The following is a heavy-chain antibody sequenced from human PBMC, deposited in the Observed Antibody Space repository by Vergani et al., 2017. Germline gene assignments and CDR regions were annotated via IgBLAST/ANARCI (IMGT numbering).Heavy chain of an antibody. J-gene: IGHJ6*02. V-gene: IGHV1-8*01. Sequence: QVQLVQSGAEVKKPGASVKVSCKASGYTFTSYDINWVRQATGQGLEWMGWMNPNSGNTGYAQKFQGRVTMTRNTSISTAYMELSSLRSEDTAVYYCARGRHCSGGSCYFHYYGMDVWGQGTTVTV. CDR2: MNPNSGNT. CDR1: GYTFTSYD. D-gene: IGHD2-15*01. CDR3: ARGRHCSGGSCYFHYYGMDV.